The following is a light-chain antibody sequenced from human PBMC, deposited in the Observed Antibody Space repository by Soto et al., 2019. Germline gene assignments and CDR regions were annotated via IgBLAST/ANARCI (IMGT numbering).Light chain of an antibody. J-gene: IGKJ2*01. CDR3: QQRSNWPPYT. CDR1: QSVSSY. Sequence: EIVLTQSPATLSLSRGERATLSCRASQSVSSYLAWYQQKPGQAPRLLIYDASNRATGIPARFSGSGSGTDFPLTISSLEPEDFAVYYCQQRSNWPPYTFGQGTKLEIK. CDR2: DAS. V-gene: IGKV3-11*01.